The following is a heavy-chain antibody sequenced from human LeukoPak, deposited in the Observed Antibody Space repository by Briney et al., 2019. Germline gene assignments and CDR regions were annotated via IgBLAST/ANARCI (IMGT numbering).Heavy chain of an antibody. D-gene: IGHD6-13*01. CDR1: RFTFSSYS. CDR2: ISSSGNYI. V-gene: IGHV3-21*01. Sequence: NPGGSLRLSCAASRFTFSSYSMNWVRQAPGKGLEWVSSISSSGNYIYYADSVKGRFTISRDNAKNSLYLQMNSLRAEDTAVYYCARDSIQQQLALEDRGYPYYFEHWGQGTLVTVSS. CDR3: ARDSIQQQLALEDRGYPYYFEH. J-gene: IGHJ4*02.